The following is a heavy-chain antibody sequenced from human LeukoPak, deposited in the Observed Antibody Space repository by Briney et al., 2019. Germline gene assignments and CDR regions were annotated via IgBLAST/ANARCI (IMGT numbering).Heavy chain of an antibody. D-gene: IGHD3-22*01. CDR2: ISAYNGNT. Sequence: ASVKVSCKASGYTFTSYGISWVRQAPGQGLEWMGWISAYNGNTNYAQKLQGRVTMTTDTSTSTAYMELRSLRSDDTAVYYCARETDDSSASDFDYWGQGTLVTVSS. J-gene: IGHJ4*02. CDR1: GYTFTSYG. V-gene: IGHV1-18*01. CDR3: ARETDDSSASDFDY.